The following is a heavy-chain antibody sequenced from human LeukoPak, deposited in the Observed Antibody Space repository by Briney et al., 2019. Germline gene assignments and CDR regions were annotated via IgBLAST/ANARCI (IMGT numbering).Heavy chain of an antibody. D-gene: IGHD6-19*01. CDR2: ISGSGGST. J-gene: IGHJ5*02. Sequence: GGSLRLSCAASGFTFSSYAMSWVRQAPGKGLQWVSAISGSGGSTYYADSVKGRFTISRDNSKNTLYLQMNSLRAEDTAVYYCAKDPGQWLVNDWFVPWGQGTLVTVSS. V-gene: IGHV3-23*01. CDR1: GFTFSSYA. CDR3: AKDPGQWLVNDWFVP.